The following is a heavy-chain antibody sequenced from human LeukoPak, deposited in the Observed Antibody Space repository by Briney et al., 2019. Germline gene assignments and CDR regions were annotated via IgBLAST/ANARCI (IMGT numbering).Heavy chain of an antibody. D-gene: IGHD2-2*01. CDR2: MNPNSGNT. CDR1: GYTFTSYD. Sequence: GASVKVSCKASGYTFTSYDINWVRQATGQGLEWMGWMNPNSGNTGYAQKFQGRVTMTRNTSISTAYMELSSLRSEDTAVYYCARRTLIVVVPAAPYGMDVWGRGTTVTVSS. J-gene: IGHJ6*02. CDR3: ARRTLIVVVPAAPYGMDV. V-gene: IGHV1-8*01.